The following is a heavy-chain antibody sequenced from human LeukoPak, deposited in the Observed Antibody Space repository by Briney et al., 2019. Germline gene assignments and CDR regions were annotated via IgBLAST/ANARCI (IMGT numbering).Heavy chain of an antibody. V-gene: IGHV3-11*04. CDR3: ARVPEVGLLWYWYFDL. J-gene: IGHJ2*01. CDR2: ISSSGSTI. CDR1: GFTFSDYY. D-gene: IGHD3-10*01. Sequence: GGSLRLSCAASGFTFSDYYMSWIRQAPGKGLEWVSYISSSGSTIYYADSVKGRFTISRDNAKNSLYLQMNSLRAEDTAVYYCARVPEVGLLWYWYFDLWGRGTLVTVSS.